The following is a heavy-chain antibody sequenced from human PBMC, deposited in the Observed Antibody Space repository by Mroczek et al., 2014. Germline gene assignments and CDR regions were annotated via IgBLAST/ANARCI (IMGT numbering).Heavy chain of an antibody. J-gene: IGHJ3*02. CDR1: GFTFSSYG. CDR3: ARSMVRGVRSDAFDI. CDR2: IWYDGSNK. V-gene: IGHV3-33*01. D-gene: IGHD3-10*01. Sequence: QVQLVQSGGGVVQPGRSLRLSCAASGFTFSSYGMHWVRQAPGKGLEWVAVIWYDGSNKYYADSVKGRFTISRDNSKNTLYLQMNSLRAEDTAVYYCARSMVRGVRSDAFDIWGQGTMVTVSS.